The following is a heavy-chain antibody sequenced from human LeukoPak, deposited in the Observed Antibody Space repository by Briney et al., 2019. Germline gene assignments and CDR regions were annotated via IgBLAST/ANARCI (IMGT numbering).Heavy chain of an antibody. CDR2: IYSRGST. D-gene: IGHD6-19*01. CDR1: GGSISNFY. CDR3: ARETSLAGFASGLGFNY. V-gene: IGHV4-59*01. J-gene: IGHJ4*02. Sequence: SETLSLTCSVSGGSISNFYWSWIRQPPGKGLEWIGYIYSRGSTNYNPSLKSRVTMSIDTSKNQFSLKLTSVTAADTATYYCARETSLAGFASGLGFNYWGQGILVTVSS.